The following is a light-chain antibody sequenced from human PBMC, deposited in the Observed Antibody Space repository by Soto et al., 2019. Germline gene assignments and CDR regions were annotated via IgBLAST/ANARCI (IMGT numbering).Light chain of an antibody. CDR3: QQYGSSLPLT. CDR1: QSVSSNY. CDR2: GAS. J-gene: IGKJ1*01. V-gene: IGKV3-20*01. Sequence: EIVLTQSPGTLSLSPGERATLSCRASQSVSSNYLAWYQQKPGQAPRLLIYGASSRATGIPDRFSGSGSGTDFTLTINRLEPEDFAVYYCQQYGSSLPLTFGQGTKVEIK.